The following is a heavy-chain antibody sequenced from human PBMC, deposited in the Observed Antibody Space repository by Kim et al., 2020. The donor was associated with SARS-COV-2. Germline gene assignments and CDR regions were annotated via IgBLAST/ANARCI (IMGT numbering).Heavy chain of an antibody. J-gene: IGHJ4*02. Sequence: DSVKGRFTISRDNSKNTLYLQMNSLRAEDTAVYYCARDQDIVVVVAAMDYWGQGTLVTVSS. V-gene: IGHV3-30*07. CDR3: ARDQDIVVVVAAMDY. D-gene: IGHD2-15*01.